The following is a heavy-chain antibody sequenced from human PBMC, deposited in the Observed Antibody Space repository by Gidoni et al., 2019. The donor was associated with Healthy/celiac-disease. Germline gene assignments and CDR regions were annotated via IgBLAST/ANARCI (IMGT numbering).Heavy chain of an antibody. J-gene: IGHJ4*02. CDR2: ISSSGSTI. D-gene: IGHD3-10*01. CDR1: GFTFSSYE. CDR3: ASAGDSGSYYSFDY. V-gene: IGHV3-48*03. Sequence: EVQLVESGGGLVQPGGSLRLSCAASGFTFSSYEMNWVRQAPGKGLEWVSYISSSGSTIYYADSVKGRFTISRDNAKNSLYLRMNSLRAEDTAVYYCASAGDSGSYYSFDYWGQGTLVTVSS.